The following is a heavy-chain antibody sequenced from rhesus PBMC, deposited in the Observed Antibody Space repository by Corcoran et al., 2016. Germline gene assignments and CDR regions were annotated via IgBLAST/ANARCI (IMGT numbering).Heavy chain of an antibody. CDR2: IYGIGSTT. J-gene: IGHJ3*01. CDR3: ARGPYNSGSYNDAFDF. D-gene: IGHD1-44*02. V-gene: IGHV4-169*01. Sequence: QLQLQESGPGLVKPSETLSVTCAVSGGSISSSYWSWIRQAPRKGLVWIGYIYGIGSTTNNNPAPKSRVTLSVDTSKNQLSLKLSSVTTADTAVYYCARGPYNSGSYNDAFDFWGQGLRVTVSS. CDR1: GGSISSSY.